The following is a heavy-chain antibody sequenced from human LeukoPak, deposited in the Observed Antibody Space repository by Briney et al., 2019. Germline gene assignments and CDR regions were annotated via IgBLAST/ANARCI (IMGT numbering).Heavy chain of an antibody. CDR2: IYYSGST. CDR1: GGSISSYY. V-gene: IGHV4-59*08. J-gene: IGHJ4*02. D-gene: IGHD5-12*01. CDR3: ARHRIVATMFVDY. Sequence: SETLSLTCTVSGGSISSYYGSWIRQPPGKGLEWIGYIYYSGSTNYNPSLKSRVTISVDTSKNQFSLKLSSVTAADTAVYYCARHRIVATMFVDYWGQGTLVTVSS.